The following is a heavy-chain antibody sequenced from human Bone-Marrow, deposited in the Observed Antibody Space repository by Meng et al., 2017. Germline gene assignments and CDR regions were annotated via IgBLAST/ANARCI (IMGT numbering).Heavy chain of an antibody. CDR2: ISYSGST. Sequence: QVQRQGSGPGLVKPPETLSLTCTVSSGSINSYFWSWIRQPPGKGPEWIGYISYSGSTNYNPSLKSRVTISVDTSKNQFSLKLSSVTAADTAVYYCARAIATRPDVFDYWGQGTLVTVSS. J-gene: IGHJ4*02. CDR3: ARAIATRPDVFDY. CDR1: SGSINSYF. V-gene: IGHV4-59*01. D-gene: IGHD6-6*01.